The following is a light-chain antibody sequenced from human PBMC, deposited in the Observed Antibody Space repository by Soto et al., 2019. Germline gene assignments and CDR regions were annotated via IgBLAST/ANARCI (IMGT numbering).Light chain of an antibody. J-gene: IGLJ1*01. CDR3: SSYTRSSTLV. Sequence: QSALTQPASVSGSPGQSITISCTGTSSDVGGYNYVSWYQQHPGKAPKLMIYDVSNRPSGVSNRFSGSKSGNTASLTISGLQAEDEADYCCSSYTRSSTLVFGTGTKVTVL. CDR2: DVS. V-gene: IGLV2-14*01. CDR1: SSDVGGYNY.